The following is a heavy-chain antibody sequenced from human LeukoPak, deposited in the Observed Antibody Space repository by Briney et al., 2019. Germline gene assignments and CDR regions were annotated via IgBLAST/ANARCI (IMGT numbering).Heavy chain of an antibody. CDR2: IYTIGST. V-gene: IGHV4-61*02. Sequence: PSQTLSLTCTVSGGSISSGSYYWSWIRQPAGKGLEWIGRIYTIGSTNYNPSLKSRVTISVDTSKNQFSLKLSSVTAADTAVYYCARGLEMATIQRWGYFDYWGQGTLVTVSS. D-gene: IGHD5-24*01. CDR1: GGSISSGSYY. J-gene: IGHJ4*02. CDR3: ARGLEMATIQRWGYFDY.